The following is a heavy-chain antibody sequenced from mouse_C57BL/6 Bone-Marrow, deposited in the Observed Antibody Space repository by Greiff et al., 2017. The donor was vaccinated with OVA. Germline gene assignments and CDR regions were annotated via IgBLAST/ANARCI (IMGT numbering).Heavy chain of an antibody. J-gene: IGHJ2*01. CDR3: ARENWGNY. CDR2: IDPSDSYT. CDR1: GYTFTSYW. Sequence: QVQLQQPGAELVKPGASVKLSCKASGYTFTSYWMQWVKQRPGQGLEWIGEIDPSDSYTNYNQKFKGKATLTVDTSSSTAYMQLSSLTSEDSAVYYCARENWGNYWGKGTTLTVSS. V-gene: IGHV1-50*01.